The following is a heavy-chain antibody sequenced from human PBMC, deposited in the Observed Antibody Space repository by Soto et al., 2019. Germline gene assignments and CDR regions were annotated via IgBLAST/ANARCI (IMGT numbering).Heavy chain of an antibody. D-gene: IGHD2-15*01. J-gene: IGHJ6*02. CDR2: IYPGDSDT. V-gene: IGHV5-51*01. CDR1: GYSFTSYW. CDR3: AAQVVAATGYYYYGMDV. Sequence: GESLKISCKGSGYSFTSYWIGWVRQMPGKGLEWMGIIYPGDSDTRYSPSFQGQVTISADKSISTAYLQWSSLKASDTAMYYCAAQVVAATGYYYYGMDVWGQGTTVTVSS.